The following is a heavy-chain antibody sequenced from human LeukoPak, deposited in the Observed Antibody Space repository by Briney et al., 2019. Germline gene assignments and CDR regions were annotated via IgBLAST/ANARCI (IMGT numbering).Heavy chain of an antibody. CDR2: IYYSGST. D-gene: IGHD3-22*01. V-gene: IGHV4-59*08. CDR3: ARLGYYYDSSGYLPS. Sequence: SETLSLTCTVSGGSISSYYWSWIRPPPGKGLEWIGYIYYSGSTNYNPSLKSRVTISVDTSKNQFSLKLSSVTAADTAVYYCARLGYYYDSSGYLPSWGQGTLVTVSS. CDR1: GGSISSYY. J-gene: IGHJ5*02.